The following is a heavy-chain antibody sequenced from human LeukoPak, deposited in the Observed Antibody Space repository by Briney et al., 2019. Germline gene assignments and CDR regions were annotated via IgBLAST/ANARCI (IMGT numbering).Heavy chain of an antibody. CDR3: VVAVAGNSLDY. CDR1: GFTFSSYG. V-gene: IGHV3-33*01. Sequence: GRSLRLSCAASGFTFSSYGMHWVRQAPGEGLEWVAVIWYDGSNKYYADSVKGRFTISRDNSKNTLYLQMNSLRAEDTAVYYCVVAVAGNSLDYWGQGTLVTVSS. J-gene: IGHJ4*02. D-gene: IGHD6-19*01. CDR2: IWYDGSNK.